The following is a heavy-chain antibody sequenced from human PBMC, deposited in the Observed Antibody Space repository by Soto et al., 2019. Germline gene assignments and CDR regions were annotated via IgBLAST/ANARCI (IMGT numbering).Heavy chain of an antibody. J-gene: IGHJ4*02. D-gene: IGHD3-22*01. CDR1: GFTFTSSA. CDR3: AADSSGYYYYFDY. Sequence: QMQLVQSGPEVKKPGTSVKVSCKASGFTFTSSAVQWVRQARGQRLEWIGWIVVGSGNTNYAQKFQERVTITREMSTSTAYMELSSLRSEDTAVYYCAADSSGYYYYFDYWGQGTLVTVSS. V-gene: IGHV1-58*01. CDR2: IVVGSGNT.